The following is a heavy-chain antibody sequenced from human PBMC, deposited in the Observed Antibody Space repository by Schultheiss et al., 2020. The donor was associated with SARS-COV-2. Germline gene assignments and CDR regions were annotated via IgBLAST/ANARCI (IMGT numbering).Heavy chain of an antibody. CDR1: GFTFSSYW. D-gene: IGHD5-18*01. V-gene: IGHV3-7*03. CDR3: ARERYSYGFHYYYYGMDV. CDR2: IKQDGSEK. Sequence: GESLKISCAASGFTFSSYWMSWVRQAPGKGLEWVANIKQDGSEKYYVDSVKGRFTISRDNAKNSLYLQMNSLRAEDTAVYYCARERYSYGFHYYYYGMDVWGQGTTVTVSS. J-gene: IGHJ6*02.